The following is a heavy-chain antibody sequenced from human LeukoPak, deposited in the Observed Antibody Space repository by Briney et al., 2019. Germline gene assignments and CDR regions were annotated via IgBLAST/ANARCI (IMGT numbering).Heavy chain of an antibody. CDR3: ARSSIVVVSILDY. J-gene: IGHJ4*02. CDR2: ISSNGGST. CDR1: GFPFSSYA. D-gene: IGHD2-2*01. Sequence: GGSLRLSCAASGFPFSSYAMHWVRQAPGKGLEYVSAISSNGGSTSYANSVRGRFTISRDNSKNTLYLQMGSLRAEDMAVYYCARSSIVVVSILDYWGQGTLVTVSS. V-gene: IGHV3-64*01.